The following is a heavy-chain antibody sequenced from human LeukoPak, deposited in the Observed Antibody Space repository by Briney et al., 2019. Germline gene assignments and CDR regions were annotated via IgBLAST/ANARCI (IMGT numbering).Heavy chain of an antibody. J-gene: IGHJ6*02. V-gene: IGHV1-18*01. Sequence: PGASLKVSCKASGYTFTSYGISWVRQAPGQGLEWMGWISAYNGNTNYAQKLQGRVTMTTDTSTSTAYMELRSLRSDDTAVYYCARDKVGATRYYYGMDVWGQGTTVTVSS. CDR1: GYTFTSYG. CDR2: ISAYNGNT. D-gene: IGHD1-26*01. CDR3: ARDKVGATRYYYGMDV.